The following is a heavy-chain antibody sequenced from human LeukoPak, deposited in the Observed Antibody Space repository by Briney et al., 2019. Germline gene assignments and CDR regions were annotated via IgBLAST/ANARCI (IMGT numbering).Heavy chain of an antibody. CDR2: INDSGST. V-gene: IGHV4-34*01. CDR1: GGSFSAYY. D-gene: IGHD5-18*01. J-gene: IGHJ6*02. CDR3: ARVDTAMVDYGMDV. Sequence: SETLSLTCAVYGGSFSAYYWSWIRQPPGKGLEWVGEINDSGSTNYNPSLKSRVTISVETSKNQFSLKLSSVTAADTAVYYCARVDTAMVDYGMDVWGQGTTVTVSS.